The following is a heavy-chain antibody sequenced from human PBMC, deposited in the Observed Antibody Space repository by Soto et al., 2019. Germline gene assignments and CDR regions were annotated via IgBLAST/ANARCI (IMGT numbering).Heavy chain of an antibody. J-gene: IGHJ6*02. CDR2: ISPYSGNT. Sequence: ASVKVSCKASGYIFVNYGIAWVRQAPGQGLEWMGWISPYSGNTHYASKVQGRLTMTTDTSTSTAYMDLGSLTSDDTTMYYWARVNNHLTPTPQDIRGQGTTVTGSS. CDR3: ARVNNHLTPTPQDI. V-gene: IGHV1-18*01. D-gene: IGHD2-21*01. CDR1: GYIFVNYG.